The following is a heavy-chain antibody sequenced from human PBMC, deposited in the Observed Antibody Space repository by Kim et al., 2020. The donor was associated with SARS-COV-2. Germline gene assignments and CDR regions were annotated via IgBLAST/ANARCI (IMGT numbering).Heavy chain of an antibody. D-gene: IGHD3-16*02. CDR1: GGSISSSSYY. V-gene: IGHV4-39*01. J-gene: IGHJ4*02. CDR3: ARHGGDYVWGSYPNGAGEGQFDY. Sequence: SETLSLTCTVSGGSISSSSYYWGWIRQPPGKGLEWIGSIYYSGSTYYNPSLKSRVTISVDTSKNQFSLKLSSVTAADTAVYYCARHGGDYVWGSYPNGAGEGQFDYWGQVTLFTVSS. CDR2: IYYSGST.